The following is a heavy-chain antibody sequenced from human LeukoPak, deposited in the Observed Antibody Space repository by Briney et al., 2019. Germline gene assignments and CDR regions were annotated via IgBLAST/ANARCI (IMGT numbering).Heavy chain of an antibody. D-gene: IGHD3-22*01. J-gene: IGHJ4*02. CDR1: GYTFTSYG. CDR2: IGAYNGNT. V-gene: IGHV1-18*01. Sequence: ASVKVSCKASGYTFTSYGISWVRQAPGQGLEWMGWIGAYNGNTNYAQKLQGRVAMTTDTSTSTAYMELRSLRSDDTAVYYCARLSITMIVDYWGQGTLVTVSS. CDR3: ARLSITMIVDY.